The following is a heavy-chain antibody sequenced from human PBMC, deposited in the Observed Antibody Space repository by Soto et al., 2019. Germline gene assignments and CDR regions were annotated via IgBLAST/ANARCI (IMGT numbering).Heavy chain of an antibody. CDR1: GFTFSSYA. V-gene: IGHV3-23*01. CDR3: AKDENSGSYPYYFDY. Sequence: GGSLRLSCAASGFTFSSYAMSWVRQAPGKGLEWVSAISGSGGSTYYADSVKGRFTISRDNSKNTLYLQMNSLRAEDTAVYYCAKDENSGSYPYYFDYWGQGTLVTVSS. CDR2: ISGSGGST. D-gene: IGHD1-26*01. J-gene: IGHJ4*02.